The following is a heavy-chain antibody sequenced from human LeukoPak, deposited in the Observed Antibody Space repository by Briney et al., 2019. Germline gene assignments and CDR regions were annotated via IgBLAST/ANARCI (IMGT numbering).Heavy chain of an antibody. CDR1: GFTFSSNA. D-gene: IGHD1-1*01. V-gene: IGHV3-23*01. Sequence: GGSLRLSCAGSGFTFSSNALSWVRQAPGKGLEWVSAISTSGGNTYYADSVRGRFTISRDNSKNTLYLQMNTLRAEDTAVYYCATTKQARRYFDYWGRGTVVTVSS. J-gene: IGHJ4*03. CDR3: ATTKQARRYFDY. CDR2: ISTSGGNT.